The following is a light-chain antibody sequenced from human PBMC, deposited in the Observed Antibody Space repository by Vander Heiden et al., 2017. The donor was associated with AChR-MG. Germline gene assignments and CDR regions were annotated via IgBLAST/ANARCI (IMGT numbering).Light chain of an antibody. Sequence: QSVLTLPPSVSGAPGQRVTISCTGSSVNIGAGYDVHWYQQLPGTAPKLLMYGNRKRPSGVPDRFSGSKSGTSASLAITGRQAEDEADYYCQSYDSSLSDVVFGGGTKLTVL. CDR3: QSYDSSLSDVV. CDR1: SVNIGAGYD. J-gene: IGLJ2*01. V-gene: IGLV1-40*01. CDR2: GNR.